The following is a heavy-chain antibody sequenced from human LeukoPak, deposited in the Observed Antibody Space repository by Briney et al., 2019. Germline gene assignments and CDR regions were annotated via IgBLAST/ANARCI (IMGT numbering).Heavy chain of an antibody. J-gene: IGHJ6*04. CDR2: IYPGDSDT. Sequence: PGESMKISCKGSGYSFINYWIGWVRQMPGKGLEWMGIIYPGDSDTRYSPSFQGQVTISADKSITTAYLQWRSLKASDTAIYYCARMRVVGATDGMDVWGKGTTVTVSS. CDR1: GYSFINYW. D-gene: IGHD2-15*01. V-gene: IGHV5-51*01. CDR3: ARMRVVGATDGMDV.